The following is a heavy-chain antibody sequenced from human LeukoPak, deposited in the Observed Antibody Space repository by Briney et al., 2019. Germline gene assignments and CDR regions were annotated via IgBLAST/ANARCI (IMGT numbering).Heavy chain of an antibody. V-gene: IGHV4-59*01. Sequence: SETLSLTCTASGGSISSYYWSWIRQPPGKGLEWIGYIYYSGSTNYNPSLKGRVTISVDTSKNQFSLKLSSVTAADTAVYYCARSGLFDYWGQGTLVTVSS. CDR3: ARSGLFDY. J-gene: IGHJ4*02. CDR2: IYYSGST. CDR1: GGSISSYY.